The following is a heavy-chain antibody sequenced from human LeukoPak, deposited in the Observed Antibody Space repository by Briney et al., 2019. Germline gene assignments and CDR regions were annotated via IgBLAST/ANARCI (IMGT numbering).Heavy chain of an antibody. Sequence: QPGRSLRLSCAASGFTFSSYAMHWVRQAPGKGLEWVAVISYDGSNKYYADSVKGRFTISRDNSKNTLSLQMNSLRAEDTALYYCARGFVLGAAKNYFDYWGQGALVTVSS. CDR3: ARGFVLGAAKNYFDY. J-gene: IGHJ4*02. CDR1: GFTFSSYA. CDR2: ISYDGSNK. V-gene: IGHV3-30-3*01. D-gene: IGHD2-21*02.